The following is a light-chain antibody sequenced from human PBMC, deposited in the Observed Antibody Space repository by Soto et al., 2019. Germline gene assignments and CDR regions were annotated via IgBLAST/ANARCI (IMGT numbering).Light chain of an antibody. CDR3: SSYTSSSTYV. Sequence: QSALTQPASVSVSPGQSITISCTGTSSDGGGYNYVSCYQQHPGKAPKLMTYEVSNRPSGVSNRFSGSKSGNTASLTISGLQADDEAAYYCSSYTSSSTYVFGTGTKLTVL. CDR2: EVS. CDR1: SSDGGGYNY. J-gene: IGLJ1*01. V-gene: IGLV2-14*01.